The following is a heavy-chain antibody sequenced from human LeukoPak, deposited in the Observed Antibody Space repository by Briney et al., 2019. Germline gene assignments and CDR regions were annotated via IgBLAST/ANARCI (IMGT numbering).Heavy chain of an antibody. CDR3: ARQMDTAMVGCDY. D-gene: IGHD5-18*01. Sequence: SETLSLTCTVSVGPLSSYYWSWLRQPAGKGVEWIGRIYTSGSTNYNPSLKSRVTMSVDTSKNHFSLKLSSVTAADTAVYYCARQMDTAMVGCDYWGQGTLVTVSS. J-gene: IGHJ4*02. V-gene: IGHV4-4*07. CDR1: VGPLSSYY. CDR2: IYTSGST.